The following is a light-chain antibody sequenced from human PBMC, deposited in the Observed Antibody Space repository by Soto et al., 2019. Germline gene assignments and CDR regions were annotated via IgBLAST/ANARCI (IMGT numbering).Light chain of an antibody. V-gene: IGLV2-8*01. Sequence: QSALTQPPSASGSPGQSVTISCTGTSSDVGGYSYVCWYQQHPGKAPKLLIYEVTKRPAGVPDRFSGSKSGNTASLTVSGLQAEDEADYYCSSYAGSNNLVFGGGTKLTVL. CDR1: SSDVGGYSY. CDR3: SSYAGSNNLV. CDR2: EVT. J-gene: IGLJ2*01.